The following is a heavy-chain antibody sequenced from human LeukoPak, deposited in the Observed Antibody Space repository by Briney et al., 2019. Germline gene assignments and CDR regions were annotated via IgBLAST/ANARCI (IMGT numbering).Heavy chain of an antibody. CDR3: ARDSGYDSNYYYYGMDV. D-gene: IGHD5-12*01. J-gene: IGHJ6*02. V-gene: IGHV3-53*01. CDR1: GFTVSSNY. Sequence: PGGSLRLSCAASGFTVSSNYMSWVRQAPGKGLEWVSVIYSGGSTYYADSVKGRFTISRDNSKNTLYLQMNSLRAEDTAVYYCARDSGYDSNYYYYGMDVWGQGTTVTVSS. CDR2: IYSGGST.